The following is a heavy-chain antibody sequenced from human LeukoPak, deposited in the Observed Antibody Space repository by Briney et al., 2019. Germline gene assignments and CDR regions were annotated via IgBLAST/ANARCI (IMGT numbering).Heavy chain of an antibody. Sequence: GGSLRLSCAASGFIFSSHGMNWVRQAPGKGLEWVSGVSPSGDITYYADSVKGRFTISRDNSKNRLYLQMNSLRAEDTAVYYCAKDAHYYGSGNFERWGQGTLVIVSS. D-gene: IGHD3-10*01. V-gene: IGHV3-23*01. CDR3: AKDAHYYGSGNFER. CDR2: VSPSGDIT. CDR1: GFIFSSHG. J-gene: IGHJ4*02.